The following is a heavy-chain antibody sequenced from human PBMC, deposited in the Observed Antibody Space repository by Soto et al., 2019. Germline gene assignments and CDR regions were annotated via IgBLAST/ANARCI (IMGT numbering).Heavy chain of an antibody. CDR3: ARSRAGIAVAGIGAFDI. D-gene: IGHD6-19*01. V-gene: IGHV3-21*01. CDR1: GFTFSSYS. Sequence: EVQLVESGGGLVKPGGSLRLSCAASGFTFSSYSMNWVRQAPGKGLEWVSSISSSSSYIYYADSVKGRFTISRDNAKNSLYLQRNSLRAEDTAVYYCARSRAGIAVAGIGAFDIWGQGTMVTVSS. J-gene: IGHJ3*02. CDR2: ISSSSSYI.